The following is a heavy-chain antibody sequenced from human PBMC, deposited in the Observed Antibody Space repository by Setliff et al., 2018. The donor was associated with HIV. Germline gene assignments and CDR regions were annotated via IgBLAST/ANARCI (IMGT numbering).Heavy chain of an antibody. CDR1: GFSLSASGVG. CDR3: ARTPIPYYYENNDDYPEAFDV. D-gene: IGHD3-22*01. Sequence: SGPTLVNPTPPLTLTCDFSGFSLSASGVGVGWIRQPPGQALKWLGRVYWYDTERYSPSLNSRCTITKDTSSNQVVLTMTNMDPVDTATDYCARTPIPYYYENNDDYPEAFDVWGQGTMVTVSS. J-gene: IGHJ3*01. V-gene: IGHV2-5*01. CDR2: VYWYDTE.